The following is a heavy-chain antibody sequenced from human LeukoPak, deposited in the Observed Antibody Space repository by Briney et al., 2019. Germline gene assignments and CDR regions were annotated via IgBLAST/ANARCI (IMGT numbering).Heavy chain of an antibody. CDR1: GGSFSGYY. V-gene: IGHV4-34*01. J-gene: IGHJ5*02. CDR3: ARGRGPFDP. Sequence: SETLSLTCAVYGGSFSGYYWSWIRQPPGKGLEWIGEINHSGSTNYNPSLKSRVAISVDTSKNQFSLKLSSVTAADTAVYYCARGRGPFDPWGQGTLVTVSS. CDR2: INHSGST. D-gene: IGHD3-10*01.